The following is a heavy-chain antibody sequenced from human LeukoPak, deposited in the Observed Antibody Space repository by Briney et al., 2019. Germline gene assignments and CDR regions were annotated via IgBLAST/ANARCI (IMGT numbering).Heavy chain of an antibody. V-gene: IGHV4-59*08. D-gene: IGHD3-22*01. CDR3: ARWGWAGYYDSSGYSYFDH. CDR2: IYYSGST. CDR1: GGSISSYY. J-gene: IGHJ4*02. Sequence: PSETLSLTCTVSGGSISSYYWSWIRQPPGKGLEWIGYIYYSGSTNYHPSLKSRVTISVDTSKNQFSLKLSSVTAAETAVYYCARWGWAGYYDSSGYSYFDHWGQGTLVTVSS.